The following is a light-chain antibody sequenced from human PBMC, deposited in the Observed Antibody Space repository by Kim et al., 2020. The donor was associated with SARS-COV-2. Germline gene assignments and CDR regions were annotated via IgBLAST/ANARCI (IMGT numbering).Light chain of an antibody. J-gene: IGKJ4*01. CDR3: QQYVKWPLT. CDR1: RSIGTT. CDR2: GAS. Sequence: VYPEERTTRSCRASRSIGTTLAWYQYRRGQAPRLLIFGASTMATNIPPRFSGSGSGAEFTLTISSLQSEDFAVYYCQQYVKWPLTFGGGTKVDIK. V-gene: IGKV3-15*01.